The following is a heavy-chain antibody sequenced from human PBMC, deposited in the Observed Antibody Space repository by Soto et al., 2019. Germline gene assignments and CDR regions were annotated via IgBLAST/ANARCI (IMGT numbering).Heavy chain of an antibody. D-gene: IGHD6-13*01. CDR1: GGSFSGYY. J-gene: IGHJ5*02. V-gene: IGHV4-34*01. CDR3: ARGRAPAAARSRRWFDP. CDR2: INHSGST. Sequence: KQSQTLSLTCAVYGGSFSGYYWSWIRQPPGKGLEWIGEINHSGSTNYNPSLKSRVTISVDTSKNQFSLKLSSVTAADTAVYYCARGRAPAAARSRRWFDPWGQGTLVTVSS.